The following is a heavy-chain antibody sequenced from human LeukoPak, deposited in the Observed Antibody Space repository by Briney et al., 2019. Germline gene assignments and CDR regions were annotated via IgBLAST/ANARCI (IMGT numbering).Heavy chain of an antibody. CDR1: GGSFSGYY. D-gene: IGHD5-18*01. J-gene: IGHJ5*02. V-gene: IGHV4-34*01. Sequence: SETLSLTCAVYGGSFSGYYWGWIRQPPGKGLEWIGEINHSGSTNYNPSLKSRVTISVDTSKNQFSLKLSSVTAADTAVNYCARGGWIQLWFAPNGKNNWFDPWGQGTLVTVSS. CDR3: ARGGWIQLWFAPNGKNNWFDP. CDR2: INHSGST.